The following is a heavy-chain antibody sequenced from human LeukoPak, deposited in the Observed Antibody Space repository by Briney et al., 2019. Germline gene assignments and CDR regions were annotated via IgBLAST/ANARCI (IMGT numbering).Heavy chain of an antibody. CDR1: GGTFSSYA. J-gene: IGHJ5*02. D-gene: IGHD3-16*01. Sequence: SVKVSCKASGGTFSSYAISWVRQAPGQGLEWMGGIIPIFGTANYAQTFQGRVTMTADESTSAAYMDLSSLRSEDTAVYYSARVRVNIGGVTTFDPWGQGTLVTVSS. CDR2: IIPIFGTA. CDR3: ARVRVNIGGVTTFDP. V-gene: IGHV1-69*01.